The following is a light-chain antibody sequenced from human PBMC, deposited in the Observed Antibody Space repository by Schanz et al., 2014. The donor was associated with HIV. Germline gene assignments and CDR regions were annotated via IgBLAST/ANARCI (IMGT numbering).Light chain of an antibody. CDR2: GAS. CDR1: QGISNY. Sequence: DLQLPQSPSSVSASVGDRVTITCRASQGISNYLAWYQQKPGKVPHLLIYGASTLQSGVPSRFSGSGSGTEFTLTISSLQPEDFATYYCQQSYSAPYTFGPGTKIDVK. J-gene: IGKJ3*01. CDR3: QQSYSAPYT. V-gene: IGKV1-27*01.